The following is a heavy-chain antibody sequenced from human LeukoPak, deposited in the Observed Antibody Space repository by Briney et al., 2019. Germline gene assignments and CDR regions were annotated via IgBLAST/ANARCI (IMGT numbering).Heavy chain of an antibody. CDR2: ISAYNGNT. J-gene: IGHJ4*02. D-gene: IGHD6-19*01. CDR1: GYTFTSYG. V-gene: IGHV1-18*01. Sequence: ASVTVSCKASGYTFTSYGISWVRQAPGQGLEWMGWISAYNGNTNYAQKLQGRVTMTTDTSTCTAYMELRSLRSDDTAVYYCARKRAVAGIDYWGQGTLVTVSS. CDR3: ARKRAVAGIDY.